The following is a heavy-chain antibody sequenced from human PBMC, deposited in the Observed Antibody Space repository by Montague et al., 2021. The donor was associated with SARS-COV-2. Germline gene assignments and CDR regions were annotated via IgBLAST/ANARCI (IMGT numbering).Heavy chain of an antibody. CDR2: INHGGST. J-gene: IGHJ6*03. V-gene: IGHV4-34*01. CDR3: ARLRDGVDPSPILGVGPYYSYYYMDV. CDR1: GTSFSGYY. D-gene: IGHD3-10*01. Sequence: SETRSLTCAVHGTSFSGYYWNWIRQPPGKGLEWIGEINHGGSTKYSPSLKSRLTISADTSKNQFSLKLTSVAAADTAVYYCARLRDGVDPSPILGVGPYYSYYYMDVWGRGTTVTVSS.